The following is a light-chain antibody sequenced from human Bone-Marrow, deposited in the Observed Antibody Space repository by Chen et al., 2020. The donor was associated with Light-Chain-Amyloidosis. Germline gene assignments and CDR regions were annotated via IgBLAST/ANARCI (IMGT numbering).Light chain of an antibody. J-gene: IGKJ1*01. Sequence: EIVLTQSPATLSLSPGERATLSCRASQSVSTYLAWYQQKPGQAPRLLIYDASSRATGIPSRFRGSGSATDFTLTISSLEPEDFAVYYCQHRTNWPWTFGQGTKVEI. CDR1: QSVSTY. V-gene: IGKV3-11*01. CDR3: QHRTNWPWT. CDR2: DAS.